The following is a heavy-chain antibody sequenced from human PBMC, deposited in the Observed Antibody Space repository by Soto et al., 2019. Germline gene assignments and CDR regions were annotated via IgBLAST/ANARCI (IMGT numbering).Heavy chain of an antibody. V-gene: IGHV3-48*02. CDR3: ARDRTPTYYYDSSGYYLPPNDAFDI. J-gene: IGHJ3*02. CDR1: GFTFSSYS. D-gene: IGHD3-22*01. CDR2: ISSSSSTI. Sequence: EVQLVESGGGLVQPGGSLRLSCAASGFTFSSYSMNWVRQAPGKGLEWVSYISSSSSTIYYADSVKGRFTISRDNAKNSLYLQMNSLRDEDTAVYYYARDRTPTYYYDSSGYYLPPNDAFDIWGQGTMVTVSS.